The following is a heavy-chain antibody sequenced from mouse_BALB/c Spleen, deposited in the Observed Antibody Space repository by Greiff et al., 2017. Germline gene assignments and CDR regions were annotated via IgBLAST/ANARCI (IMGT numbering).Heavy chain of an antibody. V-gene: IGHV2-9*02. J-gene: IGHJ2*01. D-gene: IGHD1-1*02. Sequence: VKLVESGPGLVAPSQSLSITCTVSGFSLTSYGVHWVRQPPGKGLEWLGVIWAGGSTNYNSALMSRLSISKDNSKSQVFLKMNSLQTDDTAMYYCAREVRDSYGPFDYWGQGTTLTVSS. CDR3: AREVRDSYGPFDY. CDR1: GFSLTSYG. CDR2: IWAGGST.